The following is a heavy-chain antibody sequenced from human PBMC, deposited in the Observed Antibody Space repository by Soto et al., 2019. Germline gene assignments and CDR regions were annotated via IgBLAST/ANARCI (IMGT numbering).Heavy chain of an antibody. J-gene: IGHJ4*02. Sequence: GGSLRLSCVASGLTFSRYSINWFRQASGKGLEWVSSISSGGNTKSYANSVKGRFTISRDNAKNSLYLEMNSLRPEDTAVYYCARVAYWGQGTLVTVSS. CDR3: ARVAY. CDR2: ISSGGNTK. V-gene: IGHV3-21*06. CDR1: GLTFSRYS.